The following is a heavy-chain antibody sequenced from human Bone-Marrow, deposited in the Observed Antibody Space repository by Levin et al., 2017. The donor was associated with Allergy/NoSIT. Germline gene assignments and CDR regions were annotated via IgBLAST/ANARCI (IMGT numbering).Heavy chain of an antibody. V-gene: IGHV5-51*01. Sequence: GGSLRLSCKGSGYSFTSYWIGWVRQMPGKGLEWMGIIYPGDSDTRYSPSLQGQVTISADKSTSTAYLQWSSLKASDTAMYYCARRMYYYDSSGYYFYFDYWGQGTLVTVSS. CDR1: GYSFTSYW. CDR2: IYPGDSDT. D-gene: IGHD3-22*01. CDR3: ARRMYYYDSSGYYFYFDY. J-gene: IGHJ4*02.